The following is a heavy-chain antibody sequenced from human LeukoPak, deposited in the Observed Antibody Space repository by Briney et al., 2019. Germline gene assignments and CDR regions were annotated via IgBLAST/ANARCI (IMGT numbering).Heavy chain of an antibody. J-gene: IGHJ3*02. D-gene: IGHD5-24*01. V-gene: IGHV4-39*07. CDR1: GGSISSCSYY. CDR2: IYYSGST. Sequence: SETLSLTCTVSGGSISSCSYYWGWIRQPPGKGLEWIGSIYYSGSTYYTPSLKSRVTLSVDTSKNQFSLKLNSVTAADTAVYYCARRRDGYHSGAFDIWGQGTMVTVSS. CDR3: ARRRDGYHSGAFDI.